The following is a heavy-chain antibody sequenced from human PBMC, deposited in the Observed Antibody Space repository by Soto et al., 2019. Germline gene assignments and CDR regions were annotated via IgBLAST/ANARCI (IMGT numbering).Heavy chain of an antibody. CDR2: IYWDDDK. Sequence: QITLKESGPTLVKPTQTLTLTCTFSGFSLSTSGVAVGWIRQPPGKALEWLALIYWDDDKRYSPSLKSRLTITKDTSKHQVVLTMTNMDPVDTGTYYCAHHGGLWFGKTFDYWGQGTLVTVSS. CDR1: GFSLSTSGVA. CDR3: AHHGGLWFGKTFDY. V-gene: IGHV2-5*02. D-gene: IGHD3-10*01. J-gene: IGHJ4*02.